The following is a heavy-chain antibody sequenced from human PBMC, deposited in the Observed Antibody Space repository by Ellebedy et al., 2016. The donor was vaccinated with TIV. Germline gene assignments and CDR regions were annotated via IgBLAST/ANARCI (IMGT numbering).Heavy chain of an antibody. J-gene: IGHJ4*02. V-gene: IGHV3-53*01. D-gene: IGHD2/OR15-2a*01. CDR1: GFTFRSYD. CDR2: IYSGGST. Sequence: PGGSLRLSCAASGFTFRSYDMHWVRQAPGKGLEWVSVIYSGGSTYYADSVKGRFTISRDNSKNTVYLQMNSLRAEDTAVYYCARGVLSGYWGQGTLVTVSS. CDR3: ARGVLSGY.